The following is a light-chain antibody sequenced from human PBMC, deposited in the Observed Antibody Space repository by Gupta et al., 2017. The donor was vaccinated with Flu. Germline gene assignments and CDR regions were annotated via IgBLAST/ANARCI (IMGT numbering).Light chain of an antibody. Sequence: EGNNIGTKDVHWYQQKPGQAPVLVIYTNNNRPSGIAERFSGSTSGNTATLTISRAQPGDEADYYCQVWDIITGGVFGGGTELTVL. V-gene: IGLV3-9*01. CDR2: TNN. CDR1: NIGTKD. J-gene: IGLJ2*01. CDR3: QVWDIITGGV.